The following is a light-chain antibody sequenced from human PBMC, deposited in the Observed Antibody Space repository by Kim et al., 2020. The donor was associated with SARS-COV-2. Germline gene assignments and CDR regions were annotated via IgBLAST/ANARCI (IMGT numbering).Light chain of an antibody. J-gene: IGKJ1*01. Sequence: DIHITQSPSSLSASVGDRVTITCRASQGISNYLAWYQQKPGKVPKLLIYDASTLQSGAPYRFSGSGSGTDFTLTISSLQPEDDAIYYCQKYNSAPRTFGQGAKVDI. CDR2: DAS. V-gene: IGKV1-27*01. CDR3: QKYNSAPRT. CDR1: QGISNY.